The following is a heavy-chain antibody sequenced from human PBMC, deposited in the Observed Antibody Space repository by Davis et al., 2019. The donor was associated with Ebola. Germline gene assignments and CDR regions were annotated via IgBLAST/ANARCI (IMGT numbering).Heavy chain of an antibody. Sequence: PGGSLRLSCAASGFTFSSYWMSWVRQAPGKGLEWVANIKQDGSEKYYVDSVKGRFTISRDNAKNSLYLQMNSLRAEDTAVYYCARDVPIAVAGLGVSYYYYGMDVWGQGTTVTVSS. CDR3: ARDVPIAVAGLGVSYYYYGMDV. J-gene: IGHJ6*02. D-gene: IGHD6-19*01. CDR2: IKQDGSEK. V-gene: IGHV3-7*01. CDR1: GFTFSSYW.